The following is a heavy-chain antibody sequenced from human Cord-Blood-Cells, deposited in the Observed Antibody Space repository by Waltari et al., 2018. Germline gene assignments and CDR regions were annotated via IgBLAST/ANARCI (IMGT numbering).Heavy chain of an antibody. V-gene: IGHV3-23*01. J-gene: IGHJ2*01. CDR1: GFTFSSYA. Sequence: EVQLLESGGGLVQPGGSLRLSCAASGFTFSSYAMSWVRQAPGKGLEWGSAMSGSGGSTYYAESVKGRFTISRDNSKNTLYLQMNSLRAEDTAVYYCAKDIAPGDYRYFDLWGRGTLVTVSS. CDR2: MSGSGGST. D-gene: IGHD4-17*01. CDR3: AKDIAPGDYRYFDL.